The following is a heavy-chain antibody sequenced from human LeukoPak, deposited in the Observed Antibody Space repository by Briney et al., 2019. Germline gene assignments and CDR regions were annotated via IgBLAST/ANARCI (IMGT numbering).Heavy chain of an antibody. CDR3: ARTTYYYDSSGYFWFDP. J-gene: IGHJ5*02. V-gene: IGHV2-70*11. Sequence: SGPALVKPTQTLTLTCTFSGFSLSTSGMCVSWIRQPPGKALEWLARIDWDDDKYYSTSLKTRLTISKDTSKNQVVLTMTNMDPVDTATYYCARTTYYYDSSGYFWFDPWGQGTLVTVSS. D-gene: IGHD3-22*01. CDR2: IDWDDDK. CDR1: GFSLSTSGMC.